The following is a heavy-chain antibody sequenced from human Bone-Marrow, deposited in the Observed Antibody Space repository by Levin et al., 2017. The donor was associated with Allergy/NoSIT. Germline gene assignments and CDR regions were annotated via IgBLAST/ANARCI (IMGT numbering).Heavy chain of an antibody. J-gene: IGHJ3*02. Sequence: SETLSLTCSVSGGSVRRENYYWSWIRQPPGKRLEWIGYISYSGSTTYSPSLESRVTISLVASENQFSLRLSSLTAADTAVYYCARDHGDSSDAFAIWGQGTMVTVSS. CDR3: ARDHGDSSDAFAI. D-gene: IGHD4-17*01. CDR1: GGSVRRENYY. CDR2: ISYSGST. V-gene: IGHV4-61*01.